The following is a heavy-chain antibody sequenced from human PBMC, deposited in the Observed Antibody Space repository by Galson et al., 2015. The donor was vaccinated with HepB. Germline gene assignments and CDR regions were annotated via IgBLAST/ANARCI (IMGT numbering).Heavy chain of an antibody. CDR1: GFTFSNYA. CDR2: ISDGGDDT. J-gene: IGHJ3*01. CDR3: VKWARPGYGYFSEGFDV. V-gene: IGHV3-23*01. Sequence: SLRLSCAASGFTFSNYAMSWVRQAPGKGLEWVSAISDGGDDTYYADSVRGRFTISRDNFKNTRDLHMNSLRADDTAAYYCVKWARPGYGYFSEGFDVWGQGTMVTVSS. D-gene: IGHD2-2*03.